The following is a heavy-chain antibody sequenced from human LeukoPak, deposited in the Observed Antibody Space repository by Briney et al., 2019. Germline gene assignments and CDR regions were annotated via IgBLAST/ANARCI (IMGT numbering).Heavy chain of an antibody. Sequence: GGSLRLSCAASGFTFNTYAMTWVRQAPGKGLEWVSSISGSGGGTYYADSVKGRFTISRDNSKNTLYLQMNSLRADDTAVYYCAKLTGGTGTIPFAYWGQGTLVTVSS. D-gene: IGHD1-1*01. CDR2: ISGSGGGT. J-gene: IGHJ4*02. V-gene: IGHV3-23*01. CDR1: GFTFNTYA. CDR3: AKLTGGTGTIPFAY.